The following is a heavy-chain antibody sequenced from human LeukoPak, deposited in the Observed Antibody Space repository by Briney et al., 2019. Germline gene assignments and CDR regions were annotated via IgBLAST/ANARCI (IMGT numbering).Heavy chain of an antibody. J-gene: IGHJ4*02. CDR1: GFTFSSYA. Sequence: GGSLRLSCAASGFTFSSYAISWVRQAPGKGLEWVSAMSGSGGSTYYADSVKGRFTISRDNSKNTLYLQMNSLRAEDTAVYYCAKRGSDYSDYAAKYFDYWGQGTLVTVSS. CDR3: AKRGSDYSDYAAKYFDY. V-gene: IGHV3-23*01. CDR2: MSGSGGST. D-gene: IGHD4-11*01.